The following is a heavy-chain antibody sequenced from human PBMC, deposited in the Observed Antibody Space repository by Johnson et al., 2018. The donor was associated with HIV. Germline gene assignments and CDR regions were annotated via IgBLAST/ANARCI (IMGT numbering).Heavy chain of an antibody. Sequence: VKLLESGGGVVQPGRSLRLSCAASGFTFSSNYMSWVRQAPGKGLEWVSVIYSGGSTYYADSVKGRFTISRDNSKNTLYLQMNSLRAEDTALYYCAKDGLPSIVVAAPSAFDIWGQGTMVTVSS. CDR1: GFTFSSNY. CDR3: AKDGLPSIVVAAPSAFDI. V-gene: IGHV3-66*02. D-gene: IGHD3-22*01. J-gene: IGHJ3*02. CDR2: IYSGGST.